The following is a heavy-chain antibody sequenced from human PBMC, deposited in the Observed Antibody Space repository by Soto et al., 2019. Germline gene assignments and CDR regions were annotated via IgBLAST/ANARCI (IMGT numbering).Heavy chain of an antibody. V-gene: IGHV1-3*01. J-gene: IGHJ3*02. Sequence: QVQLVQSGAEVKKPGASVKVSCKASGYTFTNYAIHWVRQAPGQRLEWMGWINAGNRNTEYSQKFQGRVIMTKDTSASTAYIELSSLRSEDTAVYYCARGYDYVWGSYRSDAFDIWGQGTMVTVAS. CDR1: GYTFTNYA. CDR3: ARGYDYVWGSYRSDAFDI. D-gene: IGHD3-16*02. CDR2: INAGNRNT.